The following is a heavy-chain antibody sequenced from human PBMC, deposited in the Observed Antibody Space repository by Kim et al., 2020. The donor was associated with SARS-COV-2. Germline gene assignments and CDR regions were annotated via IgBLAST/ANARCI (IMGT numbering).Heavy chain of an antibody. J-gene: IGHJ4*02. D-gene: IGHD6-19*01. V-gene: IGHV4-4*07. CDR3: ARKHTTGWHYEY. Sequence: SETLSLTCTVSGGSINNYYWSWFRQPAAKGLEWIGRISSSGGTIYNPSLKSRVTMSRDTSKNQLSLRLSSVTAADTAAYYCARKHTTGWHYEYWGQGTPVAVSS. CDR2: ISSSGGT. CDR1: GGSINNYY.